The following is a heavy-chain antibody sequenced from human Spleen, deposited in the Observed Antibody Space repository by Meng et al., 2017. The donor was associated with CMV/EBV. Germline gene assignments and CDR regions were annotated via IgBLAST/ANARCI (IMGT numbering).Heavy chain of an antibody. CDR2: ISSSSSYI. CDR3: AKDDGYCSSSRCYYYNGMDV. CDR1: GFTFSSYS. D-gene: IGHD2-2*03. J-gene: IGHJ6*02. Sequence: ETLSLTCAASGFTFSSYSMNWVRQAPGKGLEWVSSISSSSSYIYYADSVKGRFTISRDNAKNSLYLQMNTLRAEDTAVYYCAKDDGYCSSSRCYYYNGMDVWGQGTTVTVSS. V-gene: IGHV3-21*01.